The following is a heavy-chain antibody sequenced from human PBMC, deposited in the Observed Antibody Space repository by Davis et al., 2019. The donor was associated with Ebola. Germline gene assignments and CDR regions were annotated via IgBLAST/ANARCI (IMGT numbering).Heavy chain of an antibody. CDR1: GFTFSSYP. CDR2: ISDSGGDT. D-gene: IGHD5-12*01. CDR3: AGGGYTGFRDS. J-gene: IGHJ4*02. Sequence: PGGSLRLSCAASGFTFSSYPMSWVRQAPGKGLEWVSAISDSGGDTFYADSVKGRFTISRDKSRNTVYLQMDSLRADDTAFYYCAGGGYTGFRDSWGQGTLVTVSS. V-gene: IGHV3-23*01.